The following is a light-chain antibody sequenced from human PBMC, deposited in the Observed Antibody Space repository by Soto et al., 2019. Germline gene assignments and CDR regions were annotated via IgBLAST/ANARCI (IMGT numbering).Light chain of an antibody. CDR3: SSYTSSTKVV. V-gene: IGLV2-14*01. CDR2: DVS. J-gene: IGLJ2*01. Sequence: QSVLTQPASVSGSPGQSITISCTGTSSDVGGYNYVSWYQQHPGKAPKLMIYDVSNRPSGVSNRFSGSKSGNMASLTISGLQAEDEADYYCSSYTSSTKVVFGGGTQLTVL. CDR1: SSDVGGYNY.